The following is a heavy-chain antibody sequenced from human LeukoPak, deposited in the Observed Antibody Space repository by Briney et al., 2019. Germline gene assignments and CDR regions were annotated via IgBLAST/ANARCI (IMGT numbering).Heavy chain of an antibody. J-gene: IGHJ5*02. CDR1: GFTFNSYA. CDR2: ISGTGFTT. V-gene: IGHV3-23*01. Sequence: PGGSLRLSCAASGFTFNSYAMNWVRQAPGMGLEWVSTISGTGFTTYYAESLKGRFTISRDNSRDTLYLQMNSLRAEGTAVYYCARGGGIAVLGWLDPWGQGTLVTVSS. CDR3: ARGGGIAVLGWLDP. D-gene: IGHD6-19*01.